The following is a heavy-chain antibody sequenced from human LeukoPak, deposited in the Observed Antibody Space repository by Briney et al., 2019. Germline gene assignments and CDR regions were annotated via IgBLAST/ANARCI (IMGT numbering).Heavy chain of an antibody. CDR3: TRDPRNLDY. CDR2: ISSSSSTI. D-gene: IGHD1-14*01. J-gene: IGHJ4*02. CDR1: GFTFSSYS. V-gene: IGHV3-48*01. Sequence: GSLRLSCAASGFTFSSYSMNWVRQAPGKGLEWVSYISSSSSTIYYADSVKGRFTISRDNSKNTLYLQMNSLRVEDTAVYYCTRDPRNLDYWGQGTLVTVSS.